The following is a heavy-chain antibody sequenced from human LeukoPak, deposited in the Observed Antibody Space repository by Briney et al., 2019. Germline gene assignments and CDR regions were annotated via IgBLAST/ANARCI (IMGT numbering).Heavy chain of an antibody. V-gene: IGHV3-30*18. J-gene: IGHJ4*02. CDR2: ISYDGNIK. CDR3: AKDKGREGDY. D-gene: IGHD1-26*01. CDR1: GFTFSSYG. Sequence: GGSLRLSCAASGFTFSSYGMHWVRLAPGKGLEWVAVISYDGNIKYYADSVQGRFTISRDNSKNTLYLQTNSLRAEGTAVYYCAKDKGREGDYWGQGTLVTVSS.